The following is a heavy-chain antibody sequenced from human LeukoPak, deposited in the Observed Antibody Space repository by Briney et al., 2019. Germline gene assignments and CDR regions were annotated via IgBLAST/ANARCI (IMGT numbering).Heavy chain of an antibody. CDR3: ARTWYSSGWYSYYFDY. CDR2: IYYSGST. V-gene: IGHV4-59*01. D-gene: IGHD6-19*01. CDR1: GGSISSYY. J-gene: IGHJ4*02. Sequence: SSETLSLTCTVSGGSISSYYWSWIRQPPGKGLEWIGYIYYSGSTNYNPSLKSRVTISVDTSKNQFSLKLSSVTAADTAVYYCARTWYSSGWYSYYFDYRGQGTLVTVSS.